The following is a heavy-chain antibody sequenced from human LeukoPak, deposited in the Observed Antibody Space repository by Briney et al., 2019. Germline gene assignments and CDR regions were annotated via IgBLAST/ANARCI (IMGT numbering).Heavy chain of an antibody. J-gene: IGHJ3*02. Sequence: ASVKVSCKASGGTFSSYAISWVRQAPGQGLEWMGRIIPILGIANYAQKFQGRVTITADKSTSTAYMELSSLRSEDTAVYYCASRGRIVGATTDAFDIWGQGTMVTVSS. CDR1: GGTFSSYA. D-gene: IGHD1-26*01. CDR2: IIPILGIA. CDR3: ASRGRIVGATTDAFDI. V-gene: IGHV1-69*04.